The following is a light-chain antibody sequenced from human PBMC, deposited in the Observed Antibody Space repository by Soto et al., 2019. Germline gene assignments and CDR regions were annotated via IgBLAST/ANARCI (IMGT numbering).Light chain of an antibody. CDR1: QSISSY. Sequence: DIQMTQSPSSLSASVGDRVTLTCRASQSISSYLNWYKQKPGKAPKLLSYAASSLQSGVPSRFSGSGSGTDFTLTISSLQPEDFETYYCQQSYSTRITFGQGTRLEIK. CDR3: QQSYSTRIT. V-gene: IGKV1-39*01. J-gene: IGKJ5*01. CDR2: AAS.